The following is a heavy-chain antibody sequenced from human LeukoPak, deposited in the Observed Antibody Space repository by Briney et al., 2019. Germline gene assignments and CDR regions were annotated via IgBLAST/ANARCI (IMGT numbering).Heavy chain of an antibody. V-gene: IGHV3-21*01. D-gene: IGHD3-10*01. CDR2: ISSSSSYI. Sequence: PGGSLRLSCAASGFTFSSYSMNWVRQAPGKGLEWVSSISSSSSYIYYADSVKGRFTISRDNAKTSLYLQMNSLRAEETAVYYCARDRVVRGAQSLYYWYFDLWGRGTLVTVSS. J-gene: IGHJ2*01. CDR1: GFTFSSYS. CDR3: ARDRVVRGAQSLYYWYFDL.